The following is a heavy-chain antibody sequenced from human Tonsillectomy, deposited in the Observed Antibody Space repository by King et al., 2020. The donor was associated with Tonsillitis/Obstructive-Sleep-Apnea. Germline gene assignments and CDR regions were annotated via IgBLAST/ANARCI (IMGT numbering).Heavy chain of an antibody. J-gene: IGHJ4*02. CDR3: ARDEYDFWSGYSVGDY. CDR2: IWYDGSKK. Sequence: VQLVESGGGVVQPGRSLRLSCAASGFTFSSYGMHWVRQAPGKGLEWVAVIWYDGSKKYYADSVKGRFTISRDNSKNTLYLQMNSLRAEDTAVYYCARDEYDFWSGYSVGDYWDQGTLVTVSS. CDR1: GFTFSSYG. V-gene: IGHV3-33*01. D-gene: IGHD3-3*01.